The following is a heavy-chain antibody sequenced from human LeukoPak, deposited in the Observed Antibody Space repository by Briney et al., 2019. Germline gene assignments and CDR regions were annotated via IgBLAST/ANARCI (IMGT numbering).Heavy chain of an antibody. D-gene: IGHD6-13*01. J-gene: IGHJ4*02. CDR2: ISSSGSTI. V-gene: IGHV3-48*03. CDR1: GFTFSSYE. Sequence: QPGGSLRLSCAASGFTFSSYEMNWVRQAPGKGLEWVSYISSSGSTIYYADSVRGRFTISRDNSKNTLYLQMNSLRAEDTAVYYCARASLVLDWGQGTLVTVSS. CDR3: ARASLVLD.